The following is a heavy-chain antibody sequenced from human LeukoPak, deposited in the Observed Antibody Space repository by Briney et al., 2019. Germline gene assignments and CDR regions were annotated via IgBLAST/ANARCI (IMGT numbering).Heavy chain of an antibody. CDR1: KFTFNTYA. CDR2: ISYDGSNT. V-gene: IGHV3-30*04. Sequence: PGGSLRLSCAASKFTFNTYAMHWVRQAPGKGLEWVSLISYDGSNTYYTDSVRGRFTISRDNSKNTLFLQMNCLRGDDTAVYYCARAKYCNAGNCFLIDYWGQGMLVTVAS. D-gene: IGHD2/OR15-2a*01. J-gene: IGHJ4*02. CDR3: ARAKYCNAGNCFLIDY.